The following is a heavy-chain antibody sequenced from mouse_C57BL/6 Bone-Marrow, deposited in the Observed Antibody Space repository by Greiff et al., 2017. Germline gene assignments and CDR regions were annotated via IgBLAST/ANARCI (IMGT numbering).Heavy chain of an antibody. CDR3: AREGLPYFDY. D-gene: IGHD2-1*01. J-gene: IGHJ2*01. CDR1: GYTFTSYG. CDR2: IYPRSGNT. Sequence: QVQLKESGAELARPGASVKLSCKASGYTFTSYGISWVKQRTGQGLEWIGEIYPRSGNTYYNEKFKGKATLTADKSSSTAYMELRSLTSEDSAVYFCAREGLPYFDYWGRGTTLTVSS. V-gene: IGHV1-81*01.